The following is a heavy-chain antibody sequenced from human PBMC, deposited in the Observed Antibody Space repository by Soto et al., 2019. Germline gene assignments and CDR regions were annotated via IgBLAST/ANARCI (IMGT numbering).Heavy chain of an antibody. Sequence: EVQLLESGGALVQPGVSLSLSCAASGFTYNNYGMGWVRQAPGKGLEWVSAISSSGYSAYYADSVKGRFTISRDNSRNTMFLQMNKLSAEDTAVYYCAKGSVVVAAKFDSWGQGTQVTVSS. V-gene: IGHV3-23*01. CDR3: AKGSVVVAAKFDS. J-gene: IGHJ4*02. D-gene: IGHD2-21*02. CDR2: ISSSGYSA. CDR1: GFTYNNYG.